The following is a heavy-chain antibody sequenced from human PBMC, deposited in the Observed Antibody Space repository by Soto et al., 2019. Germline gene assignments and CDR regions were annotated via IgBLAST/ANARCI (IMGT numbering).Heavy chain of an antibody. D-gene: IGHD6-6*01. CDR2: VYWDDDK. J-gene: IGHJ4*02. Sequence: SGPTLVNPTQTLTLTCTFSGFSLTTDDVGVGWIRQFPGKALDWLAVVYWDDDKRYSPSLKSRLTITKDTSKNQVFLTMSNMDPVDTATYYCAHTRYSISSFDYWGQGTLVTVSS. CDR3: AHTRYSISSFDY. V-gene: IGHV2-5*02. CDR1: GFSLTTDDVG.